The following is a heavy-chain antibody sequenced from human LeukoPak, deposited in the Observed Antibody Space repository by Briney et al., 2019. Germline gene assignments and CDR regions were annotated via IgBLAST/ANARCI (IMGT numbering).Heavy chain of an antibody. CDR2: INAGNGNT. CDR1: GYTFTTYT. Sequence: GASVKVPCRASGYTFTTYTIHWVRQAPGQRLEWMGWINAGNGNTKYSQKFQGRVTITRDTSASTAYMELSSLRSEDTAVYYCARANDFWSGYYYGMDVWGQGTTVTVSS. V-gene: IGHV1-3*01. D-gene: IGHD3-3*01. CDR3: ARANDFWSGYYYGMDV. J-gene: IGHJ6*02.